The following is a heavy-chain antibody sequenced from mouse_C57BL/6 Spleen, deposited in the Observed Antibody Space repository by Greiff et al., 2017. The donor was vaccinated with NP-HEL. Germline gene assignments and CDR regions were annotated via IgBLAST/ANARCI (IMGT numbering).Heavy chain of an antibody. V-gene: IGHV5-6*01. CDR3: ARHRDHDDGRAWFAY. D-gene: IGHD2-12*01. J-gene: IGHJ3*01. Sequence: EVHLVESGGDLVKPGGSLKLSCAASGFTFSSYGMSWVRQTPDKRLEWVATISSGGSYTYYPDSVKGRFTISRDNAKNTLYLQMSSLKSVDTAMYYWARHRDHDDGRAWFAYWGQGTLVTVSA. CDR2: ISSGGSYT. CDR1: GFTFSSYG.